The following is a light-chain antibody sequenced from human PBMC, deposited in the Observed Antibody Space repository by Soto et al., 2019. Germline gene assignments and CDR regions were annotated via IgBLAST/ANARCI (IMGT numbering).Light chain of an antibody. J-gene: IGKJ5*01. CDR3: QQYNNWPPIT. V-gene: IGKV3-15*01. Sequence: EIVLTQSPGTLSLSPGEIATLSCSASQSVSNNYLAWYQQKPGQAPRLLIYGASTRATGIPARFSGSGSGTEFTLTISSLQSEDFAVYYCQQYNNWPPITFGQGTRLEIK. CDR2: GAS. CDR1: QSVSNN.